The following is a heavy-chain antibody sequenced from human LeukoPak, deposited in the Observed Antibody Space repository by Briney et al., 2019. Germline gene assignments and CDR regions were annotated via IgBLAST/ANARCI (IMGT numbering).Heavy chain of an antibody. CDR1: GGSISSSNYY. Sequence: PSETLSLTCTVSGGSISSSNYYWGWIRQPPGKGLEWIGSLYYSGSTYYNPSLKSRVTISVDTSKNQFSLKLSSVTAADTAVYYCARATVGSGGSCYFYWGQGTLVTVSS. J-gene: IGHJ4*02. CDR3: ARATVGSGGSCYFY. D-gene: IGHD2-15*01. CDR2: LYYSGST. V-gene: IGHV4-39*01.